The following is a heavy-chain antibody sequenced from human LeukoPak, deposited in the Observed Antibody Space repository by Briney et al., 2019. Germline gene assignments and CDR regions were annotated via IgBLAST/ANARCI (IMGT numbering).Heavy chain of an antibody. Sequence: PGGSLRLSCAASRFTFGSYSMNWVRQAPGKGLEWVSSISSSSSYIYYADSVKGRFTISRDNAKNSLYLQMNSLGAEDTAVYYCARDLRFDYWGQGALVTVSS. J-gene: IGHJ4*02. CDR3: ARDLRFDY. V-gene: IGHV3-21*01. CDR2: ISSSSSYI. CDR1: RFTFGSYS.